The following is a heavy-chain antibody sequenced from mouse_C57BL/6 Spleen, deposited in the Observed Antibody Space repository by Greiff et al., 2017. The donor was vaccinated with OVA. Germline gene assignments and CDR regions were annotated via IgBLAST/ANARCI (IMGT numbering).Heavy chain of an antibody. Sequence: VQLQQSGPELVKPAASVKISCKASGYSFTDYHMNWVKQSNGKSLEWIGVINTNYGTTSYNQKFKGKATLTVDQSSSTAYMQLNSLTSEDSAVDYGTRDYYSFYWYFGVWGTGTTVTVSS. CDR2: INTNYGTT. CDR1: GYSFTDYH. V-gene: IGHV1-39*01. CDR3: TRDYYSFYWYFGV. J-gene: IGHJ1*03. D-gene: IGHD1-2*01.